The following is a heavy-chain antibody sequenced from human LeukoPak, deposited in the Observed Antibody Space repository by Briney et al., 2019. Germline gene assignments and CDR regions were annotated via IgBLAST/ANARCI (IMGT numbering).Heavy chain of an antibody. D-gene: IGHD2-2*01. Sequence: TGGSLRLSCAASGFTFDDYGMSWVRQAPGKGLEWVSGIDWNGGSTGYADSVKGRFTISRDNAKNSLYLQMNSLRAEDTALYYCARYQGGCSSTSCPFDYWGQGTLVTVSS. CDR3: ARYQGGCSSTSCPFDY. CDR2: IDWNGGST. V-gene: IGHV3-20*04. CDR1: GFTFDDYG. J-gene: IGHJ4*02.